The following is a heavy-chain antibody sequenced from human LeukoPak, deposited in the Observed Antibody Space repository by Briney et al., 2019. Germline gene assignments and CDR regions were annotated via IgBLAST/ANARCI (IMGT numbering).Heavy chain of an antibody. CDR1: GYTFTGYY. CDR2: VNPNSGGT. CDR3: ARAAGLYCDFWSGYAH. V-gene: IGHV1-2*06. J-gene: IGHJ4*02. D-gene: IGHD3-3*01. Sequence: GASVKVSCKASGYTFTGYYMHWVRQAPGQGLEWMGRVNPNSGGTNYAQKFQGRVTMTRDTSISTAYMELSRLRSDDTAVYYCARAAGLYCDFWSGYAHWGQGTLVTVSS.